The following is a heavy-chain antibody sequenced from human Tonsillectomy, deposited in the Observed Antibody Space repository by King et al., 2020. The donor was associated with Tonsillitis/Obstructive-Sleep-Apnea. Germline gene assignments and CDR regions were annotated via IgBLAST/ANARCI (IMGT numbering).Heavy chain of an antibody. CDR3: ARDPWGAVAVLDY. V-gene: IGHV4-34*01. Sequence: VQLQQWGAGLLKPSETLSLTCAVYGGAFSGYYLSWIRQPPGEGLEWIVEINHSGVTNYNPSLKSRVTISVDTSKNQVSLKLSSVTAADTAVYYCARDPWGAVAVLDYWGQGTLVTVSS. CDR2: INHSGVT. D-gene: IGHD6-19*01. J-gene: IGHJ4*02. CDR1: GGAFSGYY.